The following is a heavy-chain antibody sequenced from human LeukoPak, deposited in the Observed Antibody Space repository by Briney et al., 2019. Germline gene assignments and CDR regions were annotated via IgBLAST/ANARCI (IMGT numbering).Heavy chain of an antibody. Sequence: PSETLSLTCTVSGGSISSSSYYWGWIRQPPGKGLEWIGSIYYSGSTYYNPSLKSRVTISVDTSKNQFSLKLSSVTAADTAVYYCASGRRITIFGVVSRFDPWGQGTLVTVSS. CDR1: GGSISSSSYY. D-gene: IGHD3-3*01. V-gene: IGHV4-39*01. CDR2: IYYSGST. J-gene: IGHJ5*02. CDR3: ASGRRITIFGVVSRFDP.